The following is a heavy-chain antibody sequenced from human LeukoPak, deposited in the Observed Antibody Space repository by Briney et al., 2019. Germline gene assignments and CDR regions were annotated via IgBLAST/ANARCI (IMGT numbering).Heavy chain of an antibody. Sequence: SETLSLTCTVSGGSISSYYWSWIRQPPGKGLEWIGYINYSGSTNYNPSLKSRVTISVDTSKNQFSLKLSSVTAADTAVYYCAREGYQLLKGFDYWGQGTLVTVSS. CDR3: AREGYQLLKGFDY. J-gene: IGHJ4*02. V-gene: IGHV4-59*12. CDR1: GGSISSYY. D-gene: IGHD2-2*01. CDR2: INYSGST.